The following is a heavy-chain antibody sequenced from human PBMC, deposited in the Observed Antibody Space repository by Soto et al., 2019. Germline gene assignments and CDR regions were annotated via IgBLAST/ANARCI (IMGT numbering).Heavy chain of an antibody. CDR2: IWDAGTNE. CDR1: GFPFRNYG. CDR3: ARALFWRGPLDL. D-gene: IGHD3-3*01. Sequence: QVLLVESGGGVVQPGKSLRLSCAASGFPFRNYGMHWVRQAPGKGLEWISSIWDAGTNEEYIDPVQGRFTISRDNSDHKLYLQINYMRFEDTAIYFCARALFWRGPLDLWGQGTLVTVSS. J-gene: IGHJ5*02. V-gene: IGHV3-33*01.